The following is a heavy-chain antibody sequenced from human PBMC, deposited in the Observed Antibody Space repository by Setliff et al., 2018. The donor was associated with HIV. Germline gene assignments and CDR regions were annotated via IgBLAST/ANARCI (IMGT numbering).Heavy chain of an antibody. CDR1: GGSASNSRYY. Sequence: SETLSLTCTVSGGSASNSRYYWAWLRQPPGKGLEYIGSIHYNEKTYYNPSLKSRVTISIDTSKNQFSLNLTSVTAADTAVYYCASRSYYYDSNNFLREEGFDPWGQGTLFTVSS. CDR2: IHYNEKT. D-gene: IGHD3-22*01. CDR3: ASRSYYYDSNNFLREEGFDP. J-gene: IGHJ5*02. V-gene: IGHV4-39*01.